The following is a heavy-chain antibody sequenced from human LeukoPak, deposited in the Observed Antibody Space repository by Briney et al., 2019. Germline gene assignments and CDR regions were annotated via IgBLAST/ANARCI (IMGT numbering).Heavy chain of an antibody. Sequence: SESLSLTCTVSGGSISSYYWSWIRQPPGGGLEWIGYIYYSGSTNYNPSLKSRVTISVDTSKNQFSLKLSSVTAADTAVYYCARVMYGEYAFDIWGQGTMVTVSS. CDR2: IYYSGST. CDR1: GGSISSYY. J-gene: IGHJ3*02. CDR3: ARVMYGEYAFDI. D-gene: IGHD3-10*02. V-gene: IGHV4-59*01.